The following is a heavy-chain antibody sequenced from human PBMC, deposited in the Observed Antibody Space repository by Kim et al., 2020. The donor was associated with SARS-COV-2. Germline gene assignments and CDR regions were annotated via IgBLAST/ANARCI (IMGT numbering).Heavy chain of an antibody. Sequence: SETLSLTCTVSGGSISSYYWSWIRQPPGKGLEWIGYIYYSGSPNYNPSLKSRVTISVDTSKNQFPLKLSSVTVADTAEYYCARRGPYHSTGWYYFDYWG. V-gene: IGHV4-59*01. D-gene: IGHD6-19*01. CDR3: ARRGPYHSTGWYYFDY. CDR1: GGSISSYY. J-gene: IGHJ4*01. CDR2: IYYSGSP.